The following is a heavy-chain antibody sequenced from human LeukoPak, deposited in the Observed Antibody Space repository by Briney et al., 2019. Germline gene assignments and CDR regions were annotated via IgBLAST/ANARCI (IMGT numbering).Heavy chain of an antibody. CDR1: GFTFSSYS. V-gene: IGHV3-21*01. Sequence: GGSLRLSCAASGFTFSSYSMNWVRQAPGKGLEWVSSISSSSSYIYYADSVKGRFTISRDNAKNSLYLQMNSLRAEDTAVYYCARGTWIQLWLIDYWGQGTLVTVSS. J-gene: IGHJ4*02. CDR2: ISSSSSYI. D-gene: IGHD5-18*01. CDR3: ARGTWIQLWLIDY.